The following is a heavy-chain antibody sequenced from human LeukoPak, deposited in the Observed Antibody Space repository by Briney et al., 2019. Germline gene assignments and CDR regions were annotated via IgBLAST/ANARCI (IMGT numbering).Heavy chain of an antibody. V-gene: IGHV1-18*01. J-gene: IGHJ6*02. D-gene: IGHD3-3*01. Sequence: ASVKVSCKASGYTFTNYGMSWVRQAPGQGLEWMGWINAYNDNTNYSQKLQGRVTMTTDTSTSTAYMELRSLRSDDTAVYYCARLPLSRYYDFWSGMDVWGQGTTVTVSS. CDR1: GYTFTNYG. CDR2: INAYNDNT. CDR3: ARLPLSRYYDFWSGMDV.